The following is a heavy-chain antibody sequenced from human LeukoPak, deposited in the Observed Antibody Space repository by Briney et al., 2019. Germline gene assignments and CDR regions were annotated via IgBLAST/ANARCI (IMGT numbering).Heavy chain of an antibody. V-gene: IGHV4-31*03. J-gene: IGHJ4*02. CDR2: IYYSGST. Sequence: SQTLPLICTVSGGSISSGGYYWSWIRQHPGKGLEWIGYIYYSGSTYYNPSLKSRVTISVDTSKNQFSLKLSSVTAADTAVYYCARVSDPLYFDYWGQGTLVTVSS. CDR3: ARVSDPLYFDY. CDR1: GGSISSGGYY.